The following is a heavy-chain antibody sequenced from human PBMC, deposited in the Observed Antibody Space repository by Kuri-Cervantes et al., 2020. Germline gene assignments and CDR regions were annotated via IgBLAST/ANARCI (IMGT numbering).Heavy chain of an antibody. D-gene: IGHD3-10*01. V-gene: IGHV1-2*02. CDR1: GYTFTGYY. CDR2: INPNSGGT. CDR3: ARDPWFGELLPRN. Sequence: ASVKVSCKASGYTFTGYYMHWVRQAPGQGLEWMGWINPNSGGTNYAQKFQGRVTMTRDTSISTAYMELSRLRSGDTAVYYCARDPWFGELLPRNWGQGTLVTVSS. J-gene: IGHJ4*02.